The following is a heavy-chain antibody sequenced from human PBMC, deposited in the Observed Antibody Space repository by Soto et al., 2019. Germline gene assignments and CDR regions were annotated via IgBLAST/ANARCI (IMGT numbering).Heavy chain of an antibody. Sequence: SQTLSLTCTVSGGSISSSSYYWGWIRQPPGKGLEWIGSIYYSGSTYYNPSLKSRVTISVDTSKNQFSLKLSSVTAADTAVYYCARHSRSSGWYGVFDYWGQGTLVTVSS. V-gene: IGHV4-39*01. CDR2: IYYSGST. D-gene: IGHD6-19*01. J-gene: IGHJ4*02. CDR3: ARHSRSSGWYGVFDY. CDR1: GGSISSSSYY.